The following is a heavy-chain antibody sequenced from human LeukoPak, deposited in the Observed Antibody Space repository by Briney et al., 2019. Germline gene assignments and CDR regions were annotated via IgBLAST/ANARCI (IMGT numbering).Heavy chain of an antibody. D-gene: IGHD3-10*01. Sequence: PGGSLRLSCAASGFTFSSYSMNWVRQAPGKGLEWVSILYSGGGTNYADSVKGRFTISRDNSKNTLYLQMNSLRAEDTAVYYCARGPMVRGEDFDYWGQGTLVTVSS. CDR3: ARGPMVRGEDFDY. V-gene: IGHV3-66*01. CDR2: LYSGGGT. CDR1: GFTFSSYS. J-gene: IGHJ4*02.